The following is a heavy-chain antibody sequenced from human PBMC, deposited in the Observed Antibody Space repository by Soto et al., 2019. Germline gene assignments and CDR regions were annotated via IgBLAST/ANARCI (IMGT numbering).Heavy chain of an antibody. J-gene: IGHJ4*02. Sequence: ASVKVSCKASGYTFTSYGISWVRQAPGQGLEWMGWISAYNGNTNYAQKLQGRVTMTTDTSTSTAYMELRSLRSDDTAAYYCAGDRGNRGYSYGYPSSWGQGTLVTVSS. V-gene: IGHV1-18*01. CDR3: AGDRGNRGYSYGYPSS. CDR2: ISAYNGNT. CDR1: GYTFTSYG. D-gene: IGHD5-18*01.